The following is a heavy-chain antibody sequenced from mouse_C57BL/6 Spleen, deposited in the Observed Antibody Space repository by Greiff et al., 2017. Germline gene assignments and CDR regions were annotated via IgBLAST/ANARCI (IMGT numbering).Heavy chain of an antibody. Sequence: ESGPGLVKPSQSLSLTCSVTGYSITSGYYWNWIRQFPGNKLEWMGYISYDGSNNYNPSLKNRISITRDTSKNQFFLKLNSVTTEDTATYYCARDLAYYSNGNYFDYWGQGTTLTVSS. V-gene: IGHV3-6*01. CDR2: ISYDGSN. D-gene: IGHD2-5*01. CDR1: GYSITSGYY. J-gene: IGHJ2*01. CDR3: ARDLAYYSNGNYFDY.